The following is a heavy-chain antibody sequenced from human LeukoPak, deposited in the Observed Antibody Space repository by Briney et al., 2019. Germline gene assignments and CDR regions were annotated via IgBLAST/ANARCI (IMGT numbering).Heavy chain of an antibody. D-gene: IGHD5-18*01. CDR1: GFTFSSYS. CDR3: ARSPQRGYIYGYLKHFDY. V-gene: IGHV3-21*01. CDR2: ISSSSSYI. Sequence: GGSLRLSCAASGFTFSSYSMNWVRQAPGKGLEWVSSISSSSSYIYYADSVKGRFTISRDNAKNSLYLQMNSLRAEDTAVYYCARSPQRGYIYGYLKHFDYWGQGTLVTVSS. J-gene: IGHJ4*02.